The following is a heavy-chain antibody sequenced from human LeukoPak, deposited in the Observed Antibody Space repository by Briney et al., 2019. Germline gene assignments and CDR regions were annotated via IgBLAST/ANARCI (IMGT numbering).Heavy chain of an antibody. CDR2: IYTSGST. J-gene: IGHJ2*01. D-gene: IGHD3-3*01. CDR1: GGSINNYY. CDR3: AREIFGVVIIATYFDL. V-gene: IGHV4-4*07. Sequence: SETLSLTCTVSGGSINNYYWSWIRQPAGKGLEWIGRIYTSGSTNYNPSLKSRVTMSVDTSKNQFSLKLSSVTAADTAVYYCAREIFGVVIIATYFDLWGRGTLVTVSS.